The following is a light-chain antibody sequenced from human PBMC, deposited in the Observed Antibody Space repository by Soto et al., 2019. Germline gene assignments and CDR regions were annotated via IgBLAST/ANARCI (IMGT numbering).Light chain of an antibody. Sequence: DIQMTQSPSCVSASVGGRVTITCRASQGISSWLAWYQQKPGKAPKLLIYAASSLQSGVPSRFSGSGSGTDFSFIITSLQREDLATYYCQQYYGLPPLTFGQGTRLEIK. V-gene: IGKV1-12*01. CDR3: QQYYGLPPLT. J-gene: IGKJ5*01. CDR2: AAS. CDR1: QGISSW.